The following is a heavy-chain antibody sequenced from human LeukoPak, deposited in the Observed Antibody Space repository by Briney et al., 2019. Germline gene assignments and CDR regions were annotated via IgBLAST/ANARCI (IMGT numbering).Heavy chain of an antibody. CDR1: GFTFDDYA. J-gene: IGHJ6*02. CDR2: ISWNSGSI. Sequence: GRSLRLSCAASGFTFDDYAMHWVRQAPGKGLEWVSGISWNSGSIGYADSVKGRFTISRDNAKNSLYLQMNSLRAEDTALYYCAKDLVYGSASYVNGMDVWGQGTTVPVSS. CDR3: AKDLVYGSASYVNGMDV. D-gene: IGHD3-10*01. V-gene: IGHV3-9*01.